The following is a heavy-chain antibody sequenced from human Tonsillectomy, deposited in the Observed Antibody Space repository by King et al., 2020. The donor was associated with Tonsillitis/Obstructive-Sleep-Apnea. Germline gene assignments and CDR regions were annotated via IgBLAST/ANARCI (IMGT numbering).Heavy chain of an antibody. CDR2: ISGSGNEK. D-gene: IGHD6-13*01. Sequence: EVQLVESGGGLVQPGGSLRLSCAASGFTFRNSAMSWVRQVPGKRPEWVSAISGSGNEKYYADSVRGRFSISRDNSKNTLYLQLNSLRADDTALYYCAKEGPGGQQLIWVDSWGQGTLVTVSS. CDR3: AKEGPGGQQLIWVDS. V-gene: IGHV3-23*04. CDR1: GFTFRNSA. J-gene: IGHJ4*02.